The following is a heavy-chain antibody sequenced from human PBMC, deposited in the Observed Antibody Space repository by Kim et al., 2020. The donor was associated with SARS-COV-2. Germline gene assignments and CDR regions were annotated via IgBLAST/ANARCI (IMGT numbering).Heavy chain of an antibody. CDR2: VSYDGSDK. Sequence: GGSLRLSCAASGFTFTNYALHWVRQAPGKGLEWVAVVSYDGSDKDYADSVKGRFTVSRDNSKNTLFLQMNSLRGADTAVYYCARSGYFGSGSHSEYWGQGTLVTVSS. J-gene: IGHJ4*02. V-gene: IGHV3-30*04. D-gene: IGHD3-10*01. CDR1: GFTFTNYA. CDR3: ARSGYFGSGSHSEY.